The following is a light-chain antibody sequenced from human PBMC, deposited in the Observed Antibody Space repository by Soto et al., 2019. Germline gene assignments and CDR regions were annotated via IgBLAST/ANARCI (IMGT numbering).Light chain of an antibody. V-gene: IGKV3-15*01. J-gene: IGKJ5*01. CDR3: QQYNKWPPAIS. CDR2: GAH. CDR1: QSVSDN. Sequence: EIMWTQSPATLSVSPGEGATLSCRASQSVSDNLAWYQQKPAQAPRLLIYGAHTRATGIPARFSGSGSGTEFTLTISSLQSEDFAVYYCQQYNKWPPAISFGQGTRLEIK.